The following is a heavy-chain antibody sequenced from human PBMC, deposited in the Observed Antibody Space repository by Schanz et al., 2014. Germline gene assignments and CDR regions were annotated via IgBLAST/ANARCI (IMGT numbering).Heavy chain of an antibody. CDR3: ARDTLWFGDINDAFDV. CDR1: GGSISSEY. J-gene: IGHJ3*01. CDR2: IYNSGKT. Sequence: QVQLQESGPALVKPSETLSLTCTVSGGSISSEYWSWIRQPAGKGLEWIGRIYNSGKTNYNPSLESRVSMSVDTSKKQLSLKLKSVSAADTAVYYCARDTLWFGDINDAFDVWGHGTMVTVS. V-gene: IGHV4-4*07. D-gene: IGHD3-10*01.